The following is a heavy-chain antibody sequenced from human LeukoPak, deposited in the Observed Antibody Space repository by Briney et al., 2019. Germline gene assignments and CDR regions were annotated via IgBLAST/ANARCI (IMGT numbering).Heavy chain of an antibody. Sequence: SETLSLTCTVSGYSISSEDYWGWIRQTPGKGLEWIGSFYHRGSYYNPSLKSRVTISVDTSKNQFSLKLSSVTAADTAVYYCASHSGWSGPSEWGQGTLVTVSS. J-gene: IGHJ4*02. CDR1: GYSISSEDY. CDR3: ASHSGWSGPSE. CDR2: FYHRGS. V-gene: IGHV4-38-2*02. D-gene: IGHD6-19*01.